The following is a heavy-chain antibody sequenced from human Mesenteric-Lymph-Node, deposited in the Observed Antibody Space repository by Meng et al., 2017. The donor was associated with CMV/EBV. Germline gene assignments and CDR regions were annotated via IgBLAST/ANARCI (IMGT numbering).Heavy chain of an antibody. CDR2: INPNSGGT. Sequence: ASVKVSCKASGYTFTGYYMHWVRQAPGQGLEWMGWINPNSGGTNYAQKFQGRVTMTTDTSTSTAYMELRSLRSDDTAVYYCARDWGYCSSTSCYGMDVWGQGTTVTVSS. D-gene: IGHD2-2*01. J-gene: IGHJ6*02. V-gene: IGHV1-2*02. CDR3: ARDWGYCSSTSCYGMDV. CDR1: GYTFTGYY.